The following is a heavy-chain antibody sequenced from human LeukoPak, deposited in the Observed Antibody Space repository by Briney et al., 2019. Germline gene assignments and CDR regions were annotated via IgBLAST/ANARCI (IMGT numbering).Heavy chain of an antibody. Sequence: SETLSLTCTVSGGSISSGGYYWSWIRQPPGKGLEWIGYIYHSGSTYSNPSLKSRVTISVDRSKNQFSLKLSSVTAADTAVYYCAREARVVVPAAAYFDYWGQGTLVTVSS. CDR2: IYHSGST. J-gene: IGHJ4*02. CDR3: AREARVVVPAAAYFDY. CDR1: GGSISSGGYY. V-gene: IGHV4-30-2*01. D-gene: IGHD2-2*01.